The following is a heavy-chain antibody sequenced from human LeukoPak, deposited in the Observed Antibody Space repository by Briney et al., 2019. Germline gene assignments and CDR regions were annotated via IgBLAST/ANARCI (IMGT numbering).Heavy chain of an antibody. D-gene: IGHD3-9*01. CDR3: ARLYFDWLD. Sequence: ASVKVSCKASGYTFTGYYMHWVRQAPGQGLEWMGWISAYNGNTNYAQKLQGRVTMTTDTSTSTAYMELSSLRSEDTAVYYCARLYFDWLDWGQGTLVTVSS. V-gene: IGHV1-18*04. CDR2: ISAYNGNT. CDR1: GYTFTGYY. J-gene: IGHJ4*02.